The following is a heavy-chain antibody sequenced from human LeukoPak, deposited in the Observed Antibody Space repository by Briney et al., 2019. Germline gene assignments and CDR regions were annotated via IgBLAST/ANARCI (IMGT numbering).Heavy chain of an antibody. V-gene: IGHV4-39*01. D-gene: IGHD3-3*01. J-gene: IGHJ4*02. CDR2: ICYSGST. CDR1: GGSISSSSYY. Sequence: MTSETLSLTCTVSGGSISSSSYYWGWIRQPPGKGLEWIGCICYSGSTYYNPSLKSRVTISVDTYKNQFSLKLSSVTAADTAVYYCARLRRYDFWSGSAKDYWGQGTLVTVSS. CDR3: ARLRRYDFWSGSAKDY.